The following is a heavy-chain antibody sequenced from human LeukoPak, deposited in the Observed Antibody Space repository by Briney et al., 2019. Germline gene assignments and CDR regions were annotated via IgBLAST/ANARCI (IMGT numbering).Heavy chain of an antibody. CDR3: ARHASVDGNWPRPLDY. Sequence: SETLSLTCTVSGGSISSSNYYWGWIRQPPGKGLEWIGNIYYSGSTYYKPTRKTRITISVDTSKHQFSLNLTSVTAADTAVYYCARHASVDGNWPRPLDYWGQGSLVTVSS. V-gene: IGHV4-39*01. CDR1: GGSISSSNYY. D-gene: IGHD5-12*01. CDR2: IYYSGST. J-gene: IGHJ4*02.